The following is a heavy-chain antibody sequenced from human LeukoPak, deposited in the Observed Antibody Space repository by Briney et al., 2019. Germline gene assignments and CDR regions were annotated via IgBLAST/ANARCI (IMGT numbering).Heavy chain of an antibody. CDR3: AKDSGELPHYYFDY. Sequence: GGSLRLSCAASGFTFSSYGMHWVRQAPGKGLEWVAAIWYDGSNKYYADSVKGRFTISRDNSKNTLYLQMNSLRAEDTAVYYCAKDSGELPHYYFDYWGQGTLVTVSS. J-gene: IGHJ4*02. D-gene: IGHD1-26*01. CDR1: GFTFSSYG. CDR2: IWYDGSNK. V-gene: IGHV3-33*06.